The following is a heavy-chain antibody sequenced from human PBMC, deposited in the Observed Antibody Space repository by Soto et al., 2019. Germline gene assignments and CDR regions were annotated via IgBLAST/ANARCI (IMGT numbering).Heavy chain of an antibody. J-gene: IGHJ4*02. CDR3: ARDHGGRQLVPDY. D-gene: IGHD6-6*01. V-gene: IGHV1-69*13. CDR2: IIPIFGTA. CDR1: GGTFSSYA. Sequence: GASVKVSCKASGGTFSSYAISWVRQAPGQGLEWMGGIIPIFGTANYAQKFQGRVTITADESTSTAYMELSSLRSEDTAVYYCARDHGGRQLVPDYWGQGTLVTVSS.